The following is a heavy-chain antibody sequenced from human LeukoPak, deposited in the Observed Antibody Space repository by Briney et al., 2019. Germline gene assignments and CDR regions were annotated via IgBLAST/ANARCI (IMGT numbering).Heavy chain of an antibody. V-gene: IGHV4-59*08. CDR1: GGSVSSLS. Sequence: PSETLSLTCIVAGGSVSSLSWGWIRQPPGKGLEWIGYIYYSGTTNYNPSLKSRVTISVDTSKNQFSLKLNSVTAADTAVYYCTRLDIASAAYFDYWGQGNLVTVSS. D-gene: IGHD6-13*01. CDR2: IYYSGTT. J-gene: IGHJ4*02. CDR3: TRLDIASAAYFDY.